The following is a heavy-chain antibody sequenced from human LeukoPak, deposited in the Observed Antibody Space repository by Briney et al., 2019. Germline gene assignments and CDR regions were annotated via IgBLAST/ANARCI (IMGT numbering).Heavy chain of an antibody. CDR1: GFTFDDYA. J-gene: IGHJ4*02. Sequence: GGPLRLSCAASGFTFDDYAMHWVRQAPGKGLEWVSGISWNSGSIGYADSVKGRFTISRDNAKNSLYLQMNSLRAEDTALYYCAKDIGLRYFDWLYDYWGQGTLVTVSS. CDR3: AKDIGLRYFDWLYDY. CDR2: ISWNSGSI. D-gene: IGHD3-9*01. V-gene: IGHV3-9*01.